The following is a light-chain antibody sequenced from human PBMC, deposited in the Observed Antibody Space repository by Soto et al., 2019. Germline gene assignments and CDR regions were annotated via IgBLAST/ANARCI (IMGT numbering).Light chain of an antibody. V-gene: IGKV3-11*01. CDR1: HNDGTN. Sequence: EIVLTQSPATLSLSPGDRATLSCRASHNDGTNLAWYQLKGGQAPRLLIFDASKRAAGVPGRFSGSMSGTDFVLSINNLEPEDFASYYCQQRANWLFGQGTKLEIK. J-gene: IGKJ2*01. CDR2: DAS. CDR3: QQRANWL.